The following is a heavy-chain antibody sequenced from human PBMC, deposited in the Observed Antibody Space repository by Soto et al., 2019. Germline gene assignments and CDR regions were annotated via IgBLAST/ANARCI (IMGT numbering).Heavy chain of an antibody. J-gene: IGHJ4*02. V-gene: IGHV1-18*01. CDR1: GYTFSNYG. D-gene: IGHD3-3*01. Sequence: QVQLVQSGAEVKRPGASVKVSCKGYGYTFSNYGITWVRQAPGQGLEWMGWISGYNVNTNYAQRFESRVIMTVDTSTRTAYMELRSLISDDTAIYYCARDRQYEPLPYWGQGTLVTVSS. CDR3: ARDRQYEPLPY. CDR2: ISGYNVNT.